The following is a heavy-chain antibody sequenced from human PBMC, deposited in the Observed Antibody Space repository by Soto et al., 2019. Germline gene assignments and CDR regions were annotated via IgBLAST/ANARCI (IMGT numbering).Heavy chain of an antibody. CDR1: GFTFSRFA. CDR3: EKNYYLVN. V-gene: IGHV3-23*01. Sequence: GGSLRLSCAASGFTFSRFAMTWVRQGPGKGPEWVSSINIDGSTYYADSVKGRFTISRDDSKNTLFLQMNSLRTEDTAIYYCEKNYYLVNWGQGTLVTVSS. CDR2: INIDGST. J-gene: IGHJ4*02.